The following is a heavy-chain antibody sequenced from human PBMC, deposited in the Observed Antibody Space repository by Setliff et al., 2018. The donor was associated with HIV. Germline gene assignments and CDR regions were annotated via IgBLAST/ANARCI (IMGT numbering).Heavy chain of an antibody. Sequence: PSETLSLTCTVSGDPISTYSWSWVRKPPGKGLEWIGYVYYSGSTSYSPSLRGRVTMSVDPSKNRFFLKLNSVTAADTAIYYCARDLHQPGYFYYVDVWGKGTAVTVSS. V-gene: IGHV4-59*01. CDR2: VYYSGST. J-gene: IGHJ6*04. CDR3: ARDLHQPGYFYYVDV. CDR1: GDPISTYS. D-gene: IGHD3-16*01.